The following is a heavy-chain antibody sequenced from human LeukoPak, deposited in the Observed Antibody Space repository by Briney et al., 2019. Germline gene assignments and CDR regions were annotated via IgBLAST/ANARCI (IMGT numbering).Heavy chain of an antibody. V-gene: IGHV6-1*01. Sequence: SQTLSLTCAISGDSVSSNSAAWNWIRQSPSRGLEWLGRTYHRSTWFYDYAVSVKSRIIINPDTSKNQFSLQLTSVTPGDTAVYYCAREYILTNGEVAFDYWGQGTLVTVSS. CDR1: GDSVSSNSAA. D-gene: IGHD3-9*01. CDR3: AREYILTNGEVAFDY. CDR2: TYHRSTWFY. J-gene: IGHJ4*02.